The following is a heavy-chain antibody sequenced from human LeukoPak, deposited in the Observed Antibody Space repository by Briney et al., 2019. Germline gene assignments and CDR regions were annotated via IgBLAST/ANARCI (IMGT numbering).Heavy chain of an antibody. D-gene: IGHD6-6*01. CDR3: ARDLGIAARPDY. J-gene: IGHJ4*02. CDR1: GGSISSYY. Sequence: SETLSLTCTVSGGSISSYYWSWIRQPPGKGLEWIGYIYYSGSTNYNPSLKSRVTISVDTSKNQFSLKLSSVTAADTVVYYCARDLGIAARPDYWGQGTLVTVSS. CDR2: IYYSGST. V-gene: IGHV4-59*12.